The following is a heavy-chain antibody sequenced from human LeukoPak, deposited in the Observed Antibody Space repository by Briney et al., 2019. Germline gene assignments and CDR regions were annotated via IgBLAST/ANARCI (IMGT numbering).Heavy chain of an antibody. D-gene: IGHD6-6*01. CDR2: IYHSGST. CDR3: ARLPILFGARPAHDY. J-gene: IGHJ4*02. CDR1: GGSISSSYW. Sequence: PSETLSLTCAVSGGSISSSYWWSWIRQPPGKGLEWIGEIYHSGSTNYNLSLKSRVTISVDKSKNQFSLKLSSVTAADTAVYYCARLPILFGARPAHDYWGQGTLVTVSS. V-gene: IGHV4-4*02.